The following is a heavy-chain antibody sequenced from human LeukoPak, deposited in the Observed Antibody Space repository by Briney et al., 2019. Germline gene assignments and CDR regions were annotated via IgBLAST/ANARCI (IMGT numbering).Heavy chain of an antibody. D-gene: IGHD3-22*01. CDR3: ARGRRGDYYGSSGYYCFDY. J-gene: IGHJ4*02. CDR2: IYSGGTT. V-gene: IGHV3-53*01. CDR1: GFTVSGNY. Sequence: PGGSLRLSCAVSGFTVSGNYMSWVRQAPGKGLEWVSLIYSGGTTYYADSVKGRFTISRDNSKNTLYLQMNSLRAEDTAVYYCARGRRGDYYGSSGYYCFDYWGQGTLVTVSS.